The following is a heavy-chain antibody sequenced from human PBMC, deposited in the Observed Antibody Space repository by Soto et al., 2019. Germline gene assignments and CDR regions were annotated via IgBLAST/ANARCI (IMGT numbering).Heavy chain of an antibody. CDR1: GFTFSSYG. V-gene: IGHV3-33*01. CDR3: ARGPRPTCSSTSCYTYYYYGMDV. D-gene: IGHD2-2*02. Sequence: GGSLRLSCAASGFTFSSYGMHWVRQAPGKGLEWVAVIWYDGSNKYYADSVKGRFTISRDNSKNTLYLQMNSLRAEDTAVYYCARGPRPTCSSTSCYTYYYYGMDVWGQGTTVTVSS. CDR2: IWYDGSNK. J-gene: IGHJ6*02.